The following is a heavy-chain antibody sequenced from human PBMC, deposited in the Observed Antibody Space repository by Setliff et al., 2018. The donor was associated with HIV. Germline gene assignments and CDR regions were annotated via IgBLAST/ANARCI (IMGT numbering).Heavy chain of an antibody. Sequence: ASVKVSCKASGYTFTNYNIHWVRQAPGQGLGWVGMVNPSGGSTAYAQKFQGRVTMIRDTSTSTVYMDLSSLRSEDTAVYYCARPGIAAADYYFDYWGQGALVTVSS. J-gene: IGHJ4*02. V-gene: IGHV1-46*01. CDR2: VNPSGGST. CDR3: ARPGIAAADYYFDY. CDR1: GYTFTNYN. D-gene: IGHD6-13*01.